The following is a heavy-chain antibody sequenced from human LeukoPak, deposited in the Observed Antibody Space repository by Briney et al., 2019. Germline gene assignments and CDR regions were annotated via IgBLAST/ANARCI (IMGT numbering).Heavy chain of an antibody. J-gene: IGHJ3*02. Sequence: GGSLRLSCAASGLTVSSNCMSWVRQAPGKGLEWVSFIYSGGNTYYADSVKGRFTISRDNAKNTLYLQMNSLRAEDTAVYYCGLFRTHDAFDIWGQGTMVTVSS. CDR3: GLFRTHDAFDI. D-gene: IGHD2-21*01. V-gene: IGHV3-53*01. CDR1: GLTVSSNC. CDR2: IYSGGNT.